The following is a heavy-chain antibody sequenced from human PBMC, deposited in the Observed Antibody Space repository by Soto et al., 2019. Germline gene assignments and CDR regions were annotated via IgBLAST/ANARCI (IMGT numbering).Heavy chain of an antibody. V-gene: IGHV3-23*01. Sequence: PGGYLRLSCGASGFTFSNYGMTWVRQAPGKGLEWVSTISGSGDRAFYADPVKGRFTISRDNSKNTLYLQMNSLSAEDTAMYYCAKEMSASTLPDFFDYWGQGTLVTVS. CDR2: ISGSGDRA. D-gene: IGHD2-21*01. J-gene: IGHJ4*02. CDR1: GFTFSNYG. CDR3: AKEMSASTLPDFFDY.